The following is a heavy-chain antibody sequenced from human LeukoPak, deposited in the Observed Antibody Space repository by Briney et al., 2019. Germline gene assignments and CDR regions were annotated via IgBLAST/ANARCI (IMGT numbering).Heavy chain of an antibody. CDR2: IYNSGSA. CDR3: ARDRGGEIFDH. CDR1: GGSISKDDYF. D-gene: IGHD2-15*01. Sequence: SETLSLTCTVSGGSISKDDYFWSWIRQHPGKGLEWIGYIYNSGSAYYNPSLKSRGTISVDTSKNQLSLKLSSVTDADTAVYYCARDRGGEIFDHWGQGTLVTVSS. J-gene: IGHJ4*02. V-gene: IGHV4-31*03.